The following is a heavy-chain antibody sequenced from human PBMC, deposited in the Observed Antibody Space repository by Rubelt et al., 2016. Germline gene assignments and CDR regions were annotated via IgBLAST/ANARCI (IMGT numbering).Heavy chain of an antibody. CDR3: ASDADYYDSSGYYPY. D-gene: IGHD3-22*01. CDR1: GYTFTSYA. Sequence: QVQLVQSGAEVKKPGASVKVSCKASGYTFTSYAMHWVRQAPGQRLEWMGWINAGNGNTKYAQKLQGRVTMTTDTSTSTAYMELRSLRSDDTAVYYCASDADYYDSSGYYPYWGQGTLVTVSS. V-gene: IGHV1-3*01. J-gene: IGHJ4*02. CDR2: INAGNGNT.